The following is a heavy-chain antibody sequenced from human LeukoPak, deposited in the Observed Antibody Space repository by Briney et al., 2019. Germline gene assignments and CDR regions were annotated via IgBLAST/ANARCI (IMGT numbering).Heavy chain of an antibody. CDR3: TRDPHALDF. CDR2: IRRDGSRI. Sequence: GGSLRLSCAAFGFSFSSYSMNWVRQAPGKGLEWISYIRRDGSRIYYADSVEGRFTISRDNAKNSLYLQMDSLRVEDTAVYYCTRDPHALDFWGQGTLVTVSS. D-gene: IGHD2/OR15-2a*01. V-gene: IGHV3-48*01. J-gene: IGHJ4*02. CDR1: GFSFSSYS.